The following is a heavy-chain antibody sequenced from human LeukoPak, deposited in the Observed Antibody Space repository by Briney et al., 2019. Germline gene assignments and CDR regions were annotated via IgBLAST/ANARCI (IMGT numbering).Heavy chain of an antibody. Sequence: AGGSLRLSCAASGFTFSSYWMSWVRQAPGKGLEWVANIKQDGSEKYYVDSVKGRFTISRDNAKNSLYLQMNSLRAEDTAVYYCARALSSGWYDNWFDPWGQGTLVTVSS. CDR3: ARALSSGWYDNWFDP. CDR1: GFTFSSYW. V-gene: IGHV3-7*01. J-gene: IGHJ5*02. D-gene: IGHD6-19*01. CDR2: IKQDGSEK.